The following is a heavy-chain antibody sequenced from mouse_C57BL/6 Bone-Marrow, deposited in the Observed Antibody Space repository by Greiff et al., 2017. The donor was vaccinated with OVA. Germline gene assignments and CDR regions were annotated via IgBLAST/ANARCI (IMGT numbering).Heavy chain of an antibody. Sequence: QVQLQQPGAELVMPGASVKLSCKASGYTFTSYWMHWVKQRPGQGLEWIGEIDPSDSYTNYNQKFKGKSTLTVDKSSITAYMQLSSLTSEDSAVYYCARRPIYYDYDGFDYWGQGTTLTVSS. J-gene: IGHJ2*01. CDR2: IDPSDSYT. CDR1: GYTFTSYW. D-gene: IGHD2-4*01. CDR3: ARRPIYYDYDGFDY. V-gene: IGHV1-69*01.